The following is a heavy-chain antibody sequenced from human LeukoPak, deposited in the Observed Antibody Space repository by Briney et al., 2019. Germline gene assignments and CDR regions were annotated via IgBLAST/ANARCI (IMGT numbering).Heavy chain of an antibody. D-gene: IGHD2-15*01. CDR3: AKDLDVVVVIATSFDY. V-gene: IGHV3-30*18. CDR2: ISYDGSKK. Sequence: PGGSLRLSCAASGFTFSSKHWVRQAPGKGLEWVAVISYDGSKKYYADSVKGRFTISRDSSKNTLYLQMNSLRAEDTAVYYCAKDLDVVVVIATSFDYWGQGTLVTVSS. CDR1: GFTFSSK. J-gene: IGHJ4*02.